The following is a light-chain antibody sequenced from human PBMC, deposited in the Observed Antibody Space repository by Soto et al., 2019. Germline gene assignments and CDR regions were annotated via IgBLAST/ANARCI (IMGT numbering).Light chain of an antibody. CDR3: AAWDDSLNGVV. J-gene: IGLJ2*01. V-gene: IGLV1-44*01. CDR2: SNN. CDR1: SSNIGSNT. Sequence: QFVLTQPPSASGTPGQRVTISCSGSSSNIGSNTVNWYQQLPGTAPKLLIYSNNQRPSGVPDRFSGSKSGTSASLAISGLQSEYEADYYCAAWDDSLNGVVFGGGTKLTVL.